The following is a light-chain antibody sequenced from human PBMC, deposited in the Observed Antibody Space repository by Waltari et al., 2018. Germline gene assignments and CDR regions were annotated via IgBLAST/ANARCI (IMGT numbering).Light chain of an antibody. CDR1: QSVLPSSNTHNY. V-gene: IGKV4-1*01. CDR3: QQYYTIPLT. J-gene: IGKJ5*01. Sequence: DIVMTQSPDSLTVSLGERATINCKSSQSVLPSSNTHNYLAWSQQKPRQPPRLLIYWASTREAGVPDRFSGSGSGTDFTLTISSLQAEDVAVYYCQQYYTIPLTFGQGTRLEIK. CDR2: WAS.